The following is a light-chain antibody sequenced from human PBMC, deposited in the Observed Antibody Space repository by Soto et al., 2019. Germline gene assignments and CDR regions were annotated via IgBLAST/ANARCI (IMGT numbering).Light chain of an antibody. CDR1: QSVSSSN. CDR2: GGY. V-gene: IGKV3-20*01. Sequence: EIVLTQSPGTLSLSPGERATLSCRASQSVSSSNLAWYQQKRGQSPRVIIYGGYTRAAGIPDRFSGSGSGPDFNLTISRLEPEDFAVYFCQHYGDSPWTFGQGTKVEIK. CDR3: QHYGDSPWT. J-gene: IGKJ1*01.